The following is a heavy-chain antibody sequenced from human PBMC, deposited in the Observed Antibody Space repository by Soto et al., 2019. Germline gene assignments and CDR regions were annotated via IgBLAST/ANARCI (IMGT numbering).Heavy chain of an antibody. CDR2: IIPIFGTT. V-gene: IGHV1-69*06. Sequence: SVKVSCKASGDTFRNYAISWARQAPGQGLEWMGGIIPIFGTTNYAQKFQGRVTITADKSTSTAYMELNSLSSEDTAVYYCARATVTPNWLDPWGPGTRVSVAS. CDR3: ARATVTPNWLDP. CDR1: GDTFRNYA. D-gene: IGHD4-17*01. J-gene: IGHJ5*02.